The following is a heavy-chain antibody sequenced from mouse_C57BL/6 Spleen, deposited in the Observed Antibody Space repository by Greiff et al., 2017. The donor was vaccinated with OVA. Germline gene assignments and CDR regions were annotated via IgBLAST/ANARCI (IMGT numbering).Heavy chain of an antibody. CDR2: INYDGSST. Sequence: EVNVVESEGGLVQPGSSMKLSCTASGFTFSDYYMAWVRQVPEKGLEWVANINYDGSSTYYLDSLKSRFIISRDNAKNILYLQMSSLKSEDTATYYCAREGDYYGSSPYYFDYWGQGTTLTVSS. CDR3: AREGDYYGSSPYYFDY. J-gene: IGHJ2*01. CDR1: GFTFSDYY. D-gene: IGHD1-1*01. V-gene: IGHV5-16*01.